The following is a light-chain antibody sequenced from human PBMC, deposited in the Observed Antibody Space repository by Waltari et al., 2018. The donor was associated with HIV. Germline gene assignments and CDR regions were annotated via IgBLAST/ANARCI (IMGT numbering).Light chain of an antibody. J-gene: IGLJ1*01. Sequence: QSVLTQPPSASGTPGQRVTISCSGSSSNIGDNSVDWYQQLPRTAPKLLIYNNNQRPSGVPDRFSGSKSGTSASLAISGLQSEDEADYYCAAWDDSLNGYVFGTGTKVTVL. CDR2: NNN. CDR3: AAWDDSLNGYV. CDR1: SSNIGDNS. V-gene: IGLV1-44*01.